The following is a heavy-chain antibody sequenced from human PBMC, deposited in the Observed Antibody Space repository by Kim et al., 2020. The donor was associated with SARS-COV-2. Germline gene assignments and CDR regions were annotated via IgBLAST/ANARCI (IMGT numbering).Heavy chain of an antibody. J-gene: IGHJ3*02. CDR3: AKDRAWEVVNMGNAFDI. Sequence: GGSLRLSCAASGFTFSSYAMSWVRQAPGTGLEWVSAMSGSGGSTYYADSVEGRFTISRDNSKNTLYLHMNSLRAEATAVYYCAKDRAWEVVNMGNAFDIWGQGTMVTVSS. CDR1: GFTFSSYA. D-gene: IGHD1-26*01. CDR2: MSGSGGST. V-gene: IGHV3-23*01.